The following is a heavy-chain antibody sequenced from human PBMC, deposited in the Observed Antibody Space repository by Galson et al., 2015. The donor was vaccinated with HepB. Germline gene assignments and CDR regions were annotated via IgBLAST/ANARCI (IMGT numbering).Heavy chain of an antibody. D-gene: IGHD6-13*01. Sequence: SLRLSCAASGFTFSSYAMSWVRQAPGKGLEWVSAISGSGGSTYYADSVKGRFTISRDNTKNTLYLQMNSLRAEDTAVYYCAKDALWGRAAADAFDIWGQGTMVTVSS. CDR1: GFTFSSYA. V-gene: IGHV3-23*01. CDR3: AKDALWGRAAADAFDI. CDR2: ISGSGGST. J-gene: IGHJ3*02.